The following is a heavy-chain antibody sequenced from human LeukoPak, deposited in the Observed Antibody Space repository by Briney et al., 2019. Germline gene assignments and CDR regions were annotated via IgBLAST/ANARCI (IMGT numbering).Heavy chain of an antibody. CDR2: IIPIFGTA. CDR1: GGTFSSYA. J-gene: IGHJ3*02. D-gene: IGHD4-17*01. CDR3: ARDYGDYVGAFDI. V-gene: IGHV1-69*13. Sequence: GASVKVSCKASGGTFSSYAISWVRQAPGQGVEWMGGIIPIFGTANYAQKFQGRVTITADESTSTAYMELSSLRSEDTAVYYCARDYGDYVGAFDIWGQGTMVTVSS.